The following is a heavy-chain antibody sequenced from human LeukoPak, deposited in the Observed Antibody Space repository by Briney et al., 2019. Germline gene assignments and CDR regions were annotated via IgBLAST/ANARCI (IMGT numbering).Heavy chain of an antibody. J-gene: IGHJ6*01. V-gene: IGHV3-21*01. Sequence: GGSLRLSCAASGFTFRSYSMNCVRQAPGKGVEWGSSISSNSHHNYCADSVKGRFTISRDNAKNSLYLQMNSQRTEDTAVYYCARDPHSSSWYYYGMDVWGQGTTVIVSS. CDR3: ARDPHSSSWYYYGMDV. D-gene: IGHD6-13*01. CDR2: ISSNSHHN. CDR1: GFTFRSYS.